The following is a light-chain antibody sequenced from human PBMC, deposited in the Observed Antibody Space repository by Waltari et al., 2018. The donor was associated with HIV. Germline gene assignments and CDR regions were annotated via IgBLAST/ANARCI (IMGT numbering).Light chain of an antibody. CDR1: SSDIGAYDS. CDR3: SSYGDNIRVL. V-gene: IGLV2-8*01. Sequence: QSALTQPPSASGSLGQSVTIYCTGSSSDIGAYDSVSWFQQHPNNAPKRLLYEVSKRPSGGPGRCSGTRSGETACRSVAGLQPDDTAGYFCSSYGDNIRVLFGGGTNLTVL. J-gene: IGLJ2*01. CDR2: EVS.